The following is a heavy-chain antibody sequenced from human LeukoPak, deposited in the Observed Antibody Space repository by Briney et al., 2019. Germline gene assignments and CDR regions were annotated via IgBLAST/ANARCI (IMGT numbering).Heavy chain of an antibody. D-gene: IGHD2-21*01. CDR2: ISYDGYDK. CDR1: GFTFNDYA. Sequence: PGGSLRLSCAASGFTFNDYAMYWVRQAPGKELEWVTRISYDGYDKSYADSVRGRFTISRDNSRNTLYLQMDSLRSEDTAVYYCARDFFPIVDSTWYEIGYWGQGTLVTVSS. V-gene: IGHV3-30-3*01. CDR3: ARDFFPIVDSTWYEIGY. J-gene: IGHJ4*02.